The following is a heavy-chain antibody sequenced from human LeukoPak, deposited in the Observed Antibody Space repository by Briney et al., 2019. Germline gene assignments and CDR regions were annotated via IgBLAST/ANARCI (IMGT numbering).Heavy chain of an antibody. CDR1: GFTFSDYY. J-gene: IGHJ5*02. D-gene: IGHD4-11*01. CDR3: VRDGGTVTTGNWFDP. CDR2: ISSSGSTI. V-gene: IGHV3-11*04. Sequence: GGSLRLSCAASGFTFSDYYMSWIRQAPGKGLEWVSYISSSGSTIYYADSVKGRFTVSRDNAKNSLYLQMNSLRAEDTAVYYCVRDGGTVTTGNWFDPWGQGTLVTVSS.